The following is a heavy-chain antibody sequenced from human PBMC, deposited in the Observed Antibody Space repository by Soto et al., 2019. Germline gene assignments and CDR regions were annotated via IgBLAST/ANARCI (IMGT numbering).Heavy chain of an antibody. CDR3: AREQWYCMDV. D-gene: IGHD6-19*01. CDR1: EFTVSSYY. CDR2: IYSGGST. J-gene: IGHJ6*03. Sequence: EVQLVESGGGLVQPGGSLRLSCAASEFTVSSYYMNWVRQAPGKGLEWVSVIYSGGSTYYAESAKGRFTISRDISRNMVYLQMNSLRAEDTAVYYCAREQWYCMDVWGKGTTVTVSS. V-gene: IGHV3-66*01.